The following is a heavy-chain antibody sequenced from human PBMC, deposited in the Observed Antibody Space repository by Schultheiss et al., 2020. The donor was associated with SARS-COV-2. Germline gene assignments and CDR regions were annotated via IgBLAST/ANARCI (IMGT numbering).Heavy chain of an antibody. CDR2: IYSGGST. CDR3: ARERGIYHYYYEMGV. Sequence: GGSLRLSCAASGFTFSNYAMHWVRQAPGKGLEWVAVIYSGGSTYYADSVKGRFTISRDNSKNTLHLQMNSLSDEDTAVYYCARERGIYHYYYEMGVWGQGTTVTVSS. CDR1: GFTFSNYA. D-gene: IGHD1-26*01. J-gene: IGHJ6*02. V-gene: IGHV3-NL1*01.